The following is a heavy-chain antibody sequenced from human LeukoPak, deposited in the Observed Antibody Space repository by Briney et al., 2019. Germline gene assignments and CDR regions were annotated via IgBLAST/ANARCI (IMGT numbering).Heavy chain of an antibody. CDR3: ARDASGNTALDY. CDR2: INGDGSST. Sequence: PGGSLRLSCAASGFTFISYWMHWVRQAPGKGLVWVSRINGDGSSTDFADSVKGRFTISRDNAKNTLYLPMNSLRAEDTAVYYCARDASGNTALDYWGQGTLVTVSS. V-gene: IGHV3-74*01. D-gene: IGHD5-18*01. J-gene: IGHJ4*02. CDR1: GFTFISYW.